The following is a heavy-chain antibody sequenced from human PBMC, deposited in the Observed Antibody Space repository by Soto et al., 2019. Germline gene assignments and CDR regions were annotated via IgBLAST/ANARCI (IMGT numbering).Heavy chain of an antibody. CDR3: ARDRTSYSSGWYFAFDI. Sequence: ASVKVSCKASGGTFSSYTISWVRQAPGQGLEWMGRIIPILGIANYAQKFQGRVTITADKSTSTAYMELSSLRSEDTAVYYCARDRTSYSSGWYFAFDIWGQGTMVTVSS. V-gene: IGHV1-69*04. CDR1: GGTFSSYT. D-gene: IGHD6-19*01. CDR2: IIPILGIA. J-gene: IGHJ3*02.